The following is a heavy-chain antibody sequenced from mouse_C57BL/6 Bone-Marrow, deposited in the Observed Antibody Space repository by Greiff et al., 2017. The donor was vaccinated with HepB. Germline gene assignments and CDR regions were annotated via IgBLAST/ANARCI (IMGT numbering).Heavy chain of an antibody. CDR2: INPGSGGT. CDR1: GYAFTNYL. V-gene: IGHV1-54*01. Sequence: VQLQQSGAELVRPGTSVKVSCKASGYAFTNYLLEWVKQRPGQGLEWIGVINPGSGGTNYNEKFKGKATLTADKSSSTAYMQLSSLTSEDSAVYFCARWGYSNFPLAMDYWGQGTSVTVSS. D-gene: IGHD2-5*01. CDR3: ARWGYSNFPLAMDY. J-gene: IGHJ4*01.